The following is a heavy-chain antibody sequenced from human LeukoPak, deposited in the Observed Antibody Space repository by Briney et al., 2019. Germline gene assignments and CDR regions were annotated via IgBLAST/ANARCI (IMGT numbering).Heavy chain of an antibody. V-gene: IGHV3-7*01. J-gene: IGHJ4*02. Sequence: GGSLRLSCAASGFTFSSYWMTWVRQAPGKGLEWVANIKEDGSEKFYVDSARGRFTISRENAKNSLYLEMNSLRAEDTGIYYCATRRGDYWGQGTLVTVSS. D-gene: IGHD3-10*01. CDR2: IKEDGSEK. CDR1: GFTFSSYW. CDR3: ATRRGDY.